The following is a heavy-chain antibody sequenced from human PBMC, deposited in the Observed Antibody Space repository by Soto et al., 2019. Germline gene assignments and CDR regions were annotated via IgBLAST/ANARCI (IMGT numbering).Heavy chain of an antibody. Sequence: SETLSLTCTVSGGSISSGGYYWSWIRQHPGKGLEWIGYIYYSGSTYYNPSLKSRVTISVDTSKNQFSLKLISVTGADSAIYYCARDKPAPHNSSGWYRTASSYYYYGMDVWGQGTTVTVSS. D-gene: IGHD6-19*01. CDR2: IYYSGST. V-gene: IGHV4-31*03. J-gene: IGHJ6*02. CDR1: GGSISSGGYY. CDR3: ARDKPAPHNSSGWYRTASSYYYYGMDV.